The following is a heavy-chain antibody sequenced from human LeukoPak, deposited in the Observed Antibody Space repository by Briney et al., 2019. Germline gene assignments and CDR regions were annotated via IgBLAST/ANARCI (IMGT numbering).Heavy chain of an antibody. CDR1: GGSFSGYY. V-gene: IGHV4-34*01. CDR3: ASELYYDILTGYYKVDY. CDR2: INHSGST. J-gene: IGHJ4*02. D-gene: IGHD3-9*01. Sequence: PSETLSLTCAVYGGSFSGYYWSWIRQPPGKGLEWIGEINHSGSTNYNPSLKSRVTISVDTSKNQFSLKLSSVTAADTAVYYCASELYYDILTGYYKVDYWGQGTLVTVSS.